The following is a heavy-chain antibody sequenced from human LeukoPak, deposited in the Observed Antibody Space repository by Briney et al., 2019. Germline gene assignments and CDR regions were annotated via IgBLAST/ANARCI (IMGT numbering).Heavy chain of an antibody. CDR3: ARGGGSENHYAPWYFDY. CDR1: GFTFSSYS. J-gene: IGHJ4*02. CDR2: FYRGGDR. Sequence: GGSLRLSCAASGFTFSSYSMNWVRQAPGKGLEWVSIFYRGGDRHYADSVKGRFTISRDNSKNTLSLQMNNLRVEDTAMYYCARGGGSENHYAPWYFDYWGQGALVTVSS. D-gene: IGHD3-10*01. V-gene: IGHV3-53*01.